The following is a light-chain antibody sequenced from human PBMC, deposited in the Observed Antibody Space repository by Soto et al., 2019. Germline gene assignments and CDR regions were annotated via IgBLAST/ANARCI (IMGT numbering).Light chain of an antibody. Sequence: QSVLTQPASVSGSPGQSITISCTGTSSDVSGYNYVSWYQQHPGKAPRLMMYEVSNRPSGVSNRFSGSKSGNTASLTISGLQAEDDADYYCSSYTTSSTVVFGTGTKLTVL. V-gene: IGLV2-14*01. CDR1: SSDVSGYNY. J-gene: IGLJ1*01. CDR3: SSYTTSSTVV. CDR2: EVS.